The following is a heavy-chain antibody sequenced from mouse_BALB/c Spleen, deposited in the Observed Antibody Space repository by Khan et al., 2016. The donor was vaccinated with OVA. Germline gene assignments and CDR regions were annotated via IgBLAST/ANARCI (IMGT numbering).Heavy chain of an antibody. CDR1: GYSITSDYA. CDR2: ISHSGST. CDR3: ARDGSRYNYAMDY. D-gene: IGHD2-3*01. J-gene: IGHJ4*01. V-gene: IGHV3-2*02. Sequence: EVQPQELGPGLVKPSQSLSLTCTVTGYSITSDYAWNWIRQFPGNKLEWMGNISHSGSTNYNPSLKSRISITRDTSKNQFFLQLNSVTTEDTATYYCARDGSRYNYAMDYWGQGTSVTVSS.